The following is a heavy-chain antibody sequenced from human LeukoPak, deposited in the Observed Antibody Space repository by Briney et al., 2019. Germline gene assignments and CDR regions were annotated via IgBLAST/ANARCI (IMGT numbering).Heavy chain of an antibody. D-gene: IGHD5-12*01. CDR2: IYYSGST. CDR1: GGSISSSSYY. Sequence: KPSETLSLTCTVSGGSISSSSYYWGWIRQPPGKGLEWIGSIYYSGSTYYNPSLKSRVTISVDMSKNQFSLDLTSVTAADTAVYYCARSPPTIFDYWGQGTLVTVSS. J-gene: IGHJ4*02. V-gene: IGHV4-39*01. CDR3: ARSPPTIFDY.